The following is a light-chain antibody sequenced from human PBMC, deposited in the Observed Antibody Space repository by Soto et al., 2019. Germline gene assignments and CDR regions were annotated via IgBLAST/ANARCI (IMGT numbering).Light chain of an antibody. CDR2: EVS. Sequence: QSVLTQPASVSGSPGQSINISCTGTSSDVGSYNVVSWYQQHPGKAPKLIIYEVSKRPSGVSNRFSGSKSGNTASLTISGLQAEDGADYHCCSYADFNPLVFGGGTQLTVL. J-gene: IGLJ2*01. CDR1: SSDVGSYNV. CDR3: CSYADFNPLV. V-gene: IGLV2-23*02.